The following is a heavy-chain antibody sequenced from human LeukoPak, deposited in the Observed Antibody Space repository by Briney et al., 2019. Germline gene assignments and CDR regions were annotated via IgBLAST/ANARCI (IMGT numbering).Heavy chain of an antibody. CDR3: ARVPDVDTAMAKDAGAEYYYYYMDV. Sequence: GGSLRLSCAASGFTFSSYSMNWVRQAPGKGLEWVSSVSTSSSYIYHADSVKGRFTISRDNAKNSLYLQMNSLRVEDTAVYYCARVPDVDTAMAKDAGAEYYYYYMDVWGKGTTVTVSS. J-gene: IGHJ6*03. CDR2: VSTSSSYI. D-gene: IGHD5-18*01. CDR1: GFTFSSYS. V-gene: IGHV3-21*04.